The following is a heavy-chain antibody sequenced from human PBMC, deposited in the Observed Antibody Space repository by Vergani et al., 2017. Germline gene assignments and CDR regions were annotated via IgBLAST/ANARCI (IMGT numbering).Heavy chain of an antibody. J-gene: IGHJ4*02. Sequence: EVQLLESGGSLKQPGGSVRLSCAASGFTFSTYAMHWVRQAPGKGLEWVSALTGGGGSTNYSDSFKGRFILSRDNSRDTLYLQMKSLRPEDTATYYCVKGAGSYNSFFDSWWQETMVIICS. CDR1: GFTFSTYA. V-gene: IGHV3-23*01. CDR2: LTGGGGST. D-gene: IGHD1-26*01. CDR3: VKGAGSYNSFFDS.